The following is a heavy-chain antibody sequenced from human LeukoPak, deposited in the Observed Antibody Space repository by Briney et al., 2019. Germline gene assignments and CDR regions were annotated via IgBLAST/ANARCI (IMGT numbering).Heavy chain of an antibody. V-gene: IGHV4-4*07. D-gene: IGHD3-22*01. Sequence: PSETLSLTCTVSGGSINSDYWSWIRQPAGKGLEWIGRIYTSGSTNYNPSLKSRVTMSVDTSKNQFSLKLSSVTAADTAVYYCAREDMYYYDSSGFRAFDIWGQGTMVTVSS. CDR3: AREDMYYYDSSGFRAFDI. CDR2: IYTSGST. CDR1: GGSINSDY. J-gene: IGHJ3*02.